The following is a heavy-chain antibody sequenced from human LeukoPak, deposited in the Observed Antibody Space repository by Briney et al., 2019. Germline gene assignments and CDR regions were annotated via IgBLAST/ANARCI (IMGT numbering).Heavy chain of an antibody. J-gene: IGHJ4*02. CDR3: ARDARVAGTLLDY. V-gene: IGHV3-21*01. Sequence: PGGSLRLSCAASGFTFSSYSMNWVRQAPGKGLEWVSSICSSSSYIYYADSVKGRFTISRDNAKNSLYLQMNSLRAEDTAVYYCARDARVAGTLLDYWGQGALVTVSS. D-gene: IGHD6-19*01. CDR2: ICSSSSYI. CDR1: GFTFSSYS.